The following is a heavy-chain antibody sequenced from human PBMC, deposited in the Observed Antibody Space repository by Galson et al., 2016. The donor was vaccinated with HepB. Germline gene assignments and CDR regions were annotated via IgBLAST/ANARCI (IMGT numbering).Heavy chain of an antibody. D-gene: IGHD3-3*01. CDR2: ISGSGVSI. CDR1: GFSFSSYG. Sequence: SLRLSCAASGFSFSSYGMTWVRQAPGKGLEWVSAISGSGVSIYYADSVKGRFTISRDESKNTLYLQMNSLRAEDTAVYYRARAKLGHTFFYHYGMDVWGQGTTVTVSS. J-gene: IGHJ6*02. V-gene: IGHV3-23*01. CDR3: ARAKLGHTFFYHYGMDV.